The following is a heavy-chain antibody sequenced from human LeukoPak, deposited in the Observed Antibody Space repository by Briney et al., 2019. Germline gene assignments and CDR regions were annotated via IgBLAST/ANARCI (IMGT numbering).Heavy chain of an antibody. D-gene: IGHD5-24*01. J-gene: IGHJ5*02. CDR2: ISSSGSTI. Sequence: GGSLRLSCAASGFTFSSYEMNWVRQAPGKGLEWVSYISSSGSTIYYADSLKGRFTISRDNAKNSLYLQMNSLRAEDTAVYYCARGTEMATVGSWFDPWGQGTLVTVSS. V-gene: IGHV3-48*03. CDR1: GFTFSSYE. CDR3: ARGTEMATVGSWFDP.